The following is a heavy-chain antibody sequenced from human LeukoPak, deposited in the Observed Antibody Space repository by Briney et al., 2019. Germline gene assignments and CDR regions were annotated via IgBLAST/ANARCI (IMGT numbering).Heavy chain of an antibody. D-gene: IGHD6-13*01. J-gene: IGHJ5*02. V-gene: IGHV3-66*04. CDR3: ARHQQNCFDP. Sequence: GGSLRLSCAASGFTVNSNYMSWVRRAPGKGLEWVSLIYSGGSTYYADSVKARFTISRDNSKNTLYLQMNSLRAEDTAVYYCARHQQNCFDPWSQGTLVTVSS. CDR2: IYSGGST. CDR1: GFTVNSNY.